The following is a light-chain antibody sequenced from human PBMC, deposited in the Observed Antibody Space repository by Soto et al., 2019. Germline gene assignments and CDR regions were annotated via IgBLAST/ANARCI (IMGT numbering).Light chain of an antibody. CDR2: GAS. CDR1: QSVSSSY. V-gene: IGKV3-20*01. Sequence: EIVLTQSPGTLSLSPGERATLSCRASQSVSSSYLAWYQQKPGQAPRLLIYGASSRATCIPDRFSGSGSGTDFTLTISRLEPEDFAVYYCHQYASSPLTFGGGTKVEIK. J-gene: IGKJ4*01. CDR3: HQYASSPLT.